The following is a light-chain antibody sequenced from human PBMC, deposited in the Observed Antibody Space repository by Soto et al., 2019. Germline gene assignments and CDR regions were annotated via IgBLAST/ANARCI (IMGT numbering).Light chain of an antibody. J-gene: IGKJ1*01. CDR3: QQRSNWPPWT. CDR1: QSVSSY. CDR2: DAS. V-gene: IGKV3-11*01. Sequence: EIVLTQSPATLSLSPGERATLSCRASQSVSSYLAWYQQKPGQAPRLLIYDASNRATGIPARFSGXGSGTDFTLTISSLEPEDFAVYYCQQRSNWPPWTFGQGTKVEIK.